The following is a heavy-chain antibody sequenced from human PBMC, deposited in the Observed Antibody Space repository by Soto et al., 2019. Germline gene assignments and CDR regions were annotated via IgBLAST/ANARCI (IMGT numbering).Heavy chain of an antibody. D-gene: IGHD1-1*01. J-gene: IGHJ4*02. Sequence: GGCLRLSCAASGFTFDDYAMHSVRQAPGKGLEWVSLISWDGGSTYCADSVKGRFTISRDNSKNSLYLQMNSLRAEDTALYYCAKGELEPYFDYWGPGTMVTVSS. CDR2: ISWDGGST. CDR1: GFTFDDYA. CDR3: AKGELEPYFDY. V-gene: IGHV3-43D*04.